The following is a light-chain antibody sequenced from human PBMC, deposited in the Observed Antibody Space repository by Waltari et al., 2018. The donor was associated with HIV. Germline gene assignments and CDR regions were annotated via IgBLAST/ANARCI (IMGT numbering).Light chain of an antibody. J-gene: IGLJ2*01. CDR1: NSDIGGYDR. Sequence: QSALTQPPSVSGSPGQSVTISCAGTNSDIGGYDRVSWYQQPPGPAPKLLVYEATNRPSGVPGLFSASKAGTTASLTISGLQAGDEGDYYCSSYSATNTVVFGGGTKLTVL. CDR3: SSYSATNTVV. V-gene: IGLV2-18*02. CDR2: EAT.